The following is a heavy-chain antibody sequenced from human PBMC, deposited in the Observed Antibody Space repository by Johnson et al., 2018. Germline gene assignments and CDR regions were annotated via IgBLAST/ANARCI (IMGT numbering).Heavy chain of an antibody. CDR3: AKGPSGNSIRGESFHQ. V-gene: IGHV3-23*04. CDR2: ISGSGGSP. Sequence: VQLVESGGGLVQPGGSLRLSCSASGFIFLSYTMSWVRQAPGKGLEWVSSISGSGGSPYYADSVKGRFSISRDNSKNTRYLQINPLRADDTGVYYCAKGPSGNSIRGESFHQWGKGTLVTVSS. J-gene: IGHJ1*01. D-gene: IGHD4-23*01. CDR1: GFIFLSYT.